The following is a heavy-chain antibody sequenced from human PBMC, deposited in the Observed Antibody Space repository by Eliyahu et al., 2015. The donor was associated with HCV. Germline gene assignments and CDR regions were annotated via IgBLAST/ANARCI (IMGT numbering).Heavy chain of an antibody. Sequence: QITLNESGPTLVKPTQTLTLTCTFSGFSLRTSGVGVGWIRQPPGRALEWLSLIYWDDMRFYSPSLESRLTIIKDTSKNQVVLRMTNMDSVDTATYYCAHSPFGSGRLLRPDYWGQGILVTVSS. CDR1: GFSLRTSGVG. CDR2: IYWDDMR. D-gene: IGHD3-10*01. CDR3: AHSPFGSGRLLRPDY. J-gene: IGHJ4*02. V-gene: IGHV2-5*02.